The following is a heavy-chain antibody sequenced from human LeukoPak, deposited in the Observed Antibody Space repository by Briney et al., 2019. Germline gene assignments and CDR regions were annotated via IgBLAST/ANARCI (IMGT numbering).Heavy chain of an antibody. CDR3: ARYRYSGYDDAFDV. V-gene: IGHV4-61*02. J-gene: IGHJ3*01. CDR2: LHTTGGT. CDR1: GASISSGNYY. Sequence: PSETLSLTCIVSGASISSGNYYWTWIRQPAGKGLEWIGRLHTTGGTNYNPSFKSRLSISGDTSKNQFSLQLSSVTAADTAVYYCARYRYSGYDDAFDVWGQGTMVTASS. D-gene: IGHD5-12*01.